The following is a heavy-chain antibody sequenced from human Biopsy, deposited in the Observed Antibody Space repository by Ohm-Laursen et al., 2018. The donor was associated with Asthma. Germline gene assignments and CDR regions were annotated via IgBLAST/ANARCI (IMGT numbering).Heavy chain of an antibody. V-gene: IGHV4-59*01. CDR1: GGSISSFY. CDR2: VYWTGST. CDR3: VRAVRNEQWLAPFDY. J-gene: IGHJ4*02. D-gene: IGHD6-19*01. Sequence: PSQTLSLTCCAYGGSISSFYWSWIRQSTEKGLEWMGYVYWTGSTNYNPSLKSRITMSVDTSKNRMFLELTSVTAADTAIYYGVRAVRNEQWLAPFDYWGQGKPVTVSS.